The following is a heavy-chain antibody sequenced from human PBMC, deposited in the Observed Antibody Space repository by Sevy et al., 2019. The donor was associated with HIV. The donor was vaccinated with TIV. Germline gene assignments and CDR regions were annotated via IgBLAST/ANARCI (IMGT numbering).Heavy chain of an antibody. CDR1: GFTFGDYA. V-gene: IGHV3-49*04. Sequence: GGSLRLSCTASGFTFGDYAMGWVRQAPGKGLEWVAILKSKADSETPDYAASVKGRFTMSRDDSKNMAYLLMNDLKTAEYYFANCAGMEGAGCVFDYWGQGALVTVSS. D-gene: IGHD3-10*01. CDR3: AGMEGAGCVFDY. J-gene: IGHJ4*02. CDR2: LKSKADSETP.